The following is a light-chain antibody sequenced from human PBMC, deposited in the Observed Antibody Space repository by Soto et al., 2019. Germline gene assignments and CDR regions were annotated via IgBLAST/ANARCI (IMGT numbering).Light chain of an antibody. CDR2: QVS. Sequence: QSVLTQPASVSGSPGQSITISCTGTSSDVGGYNYVAWYHQHPGKAPKLLIFQVSNRPSGVSNRFSGSKSGNTASLTISGLQPEDEGTYYCSSYTSSSPLGIFGGGTKLTVL. J-gene: IGLJ2*01. CDR1: SSDVGGYNY. CDR3: SSYTSSSPLGI. V-gene: IGLV2-14*01.